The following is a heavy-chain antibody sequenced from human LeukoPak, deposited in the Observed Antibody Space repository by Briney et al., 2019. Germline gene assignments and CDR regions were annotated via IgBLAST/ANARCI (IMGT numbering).Heavy chain of an antibody. Sequence: GGSLRLSCAASGFTFSSYAMSWVRQAPGKGLEWVSAISGSGGSTYYADSVRGRFTISRDNSKNTLYLQMNSLRAEDTAVCYCAKDLYYGSGSYYNHNYFDYWGQGTLVTVSS. V-gene: IGHV3-23*01. CDR1: GFTFSSYA. D-gene: IGHD3-10*01. CDR2: ISGSGGST. J-gene: IGHJ4*02. CDR3: AKDLYYGSGSYYNHNYFDY.